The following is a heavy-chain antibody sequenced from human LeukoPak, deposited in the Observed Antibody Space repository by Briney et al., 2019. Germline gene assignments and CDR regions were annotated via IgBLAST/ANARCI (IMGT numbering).Heavy chain of an antibody. CDR1: GYTFTSYG. V-gene: IGHV1-8*03. CDR3: ARGPNYYDSSGLFYYYYYMDV. J-gene: IGHJ6*03. D-gene: IGHD3-22*01. Sequence: ASVKVSCKASGYTFTSYGISWVRQAPGQGLEWMGWMNPNSGNTGYAQKFQGRVTITRNTSISTAYMELSSLRSEDTAVYYCARGPNYYDSSGLFYYYYYMDVWGKGTTVTVSS. CDR2: MNPNSGNT.